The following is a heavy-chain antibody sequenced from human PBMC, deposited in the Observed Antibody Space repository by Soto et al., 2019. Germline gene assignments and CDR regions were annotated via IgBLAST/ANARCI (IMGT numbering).Heavy chain of an antibody. Sequence: TGGSLRLSCAASGFTFSSYAMHWVRQAPGKGLEWVAVISYDGSNKYYADSVKGRFTISRDNSKNTLYLQMNSLRAEDTAVYYCARDTLAAPSYYFDYWGQGTLVTVSS. CDR1: GFTFSSYA. V-gene: IGHV3-30-3*01. CDR2: ISYDGSNK. J-gene: IGHJ4*02. D-gene: IGHD6-13*01. CDR3: ARDTLAAPSYYFDY.